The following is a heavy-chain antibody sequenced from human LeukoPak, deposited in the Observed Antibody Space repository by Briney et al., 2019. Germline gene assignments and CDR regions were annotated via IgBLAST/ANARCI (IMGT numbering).Heavy chain of an antibody. D-gene: IGHD6-13*01. CDR3: ARVIAAAGPGWFDP. CDR2: IYYSGST. CDR1: GGSISSSNW. Sequence: SGTLSLTCAVSGGSISSSNWWSWVRQPPGKGLEWIGSIYYSGSTYYNPSLKSRVTISVDTSKNQFSLKLSSVTAADTAVYYCARVIAAAGPGWFDPWGQGTLVTVSS. J-gene: IGHJ5*02. V-gene: IGHV4-4*02.